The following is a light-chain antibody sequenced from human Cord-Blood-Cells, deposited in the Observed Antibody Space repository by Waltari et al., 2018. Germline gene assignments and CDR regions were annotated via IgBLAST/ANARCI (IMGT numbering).Light chain of an antibody. J-gene: IGLJ1*01. CDR1: SSEVGGSNS. CDR2: EVS. V-gene: IGLV2-14*01. CDR3: SSYTSSSTYV. Sequence: QSALTQPASVSGSPGPSLTISCTGTSSEVGGSNSVSWYQQHPGKAPKLMIYEVSNRPSGVSNRFSGSKSGNTASLTISGLQAEDEADYYCSSYTSSSTYVFGTGTKVTVL.